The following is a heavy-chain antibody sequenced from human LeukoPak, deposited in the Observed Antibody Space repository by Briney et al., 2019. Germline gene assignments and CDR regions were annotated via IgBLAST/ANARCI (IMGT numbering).Heavy chain of an antibody. Sequence: SQILSLTCTVSGGSISSGSYYWSWIRQPAGKGLEWIGRIYTSGSTNYIPSLKSRVTISVDTSKNQFSLKLSSVTAADTAVYYCARDRLAFDIWSQGTMVTVSS. J-gene: IGHJ3*02. CDR1: GGSISSGSYY. CDR3: ARDRLAFDI. V-gene: IGHV4-61*02. CDR2: IYTSGST.